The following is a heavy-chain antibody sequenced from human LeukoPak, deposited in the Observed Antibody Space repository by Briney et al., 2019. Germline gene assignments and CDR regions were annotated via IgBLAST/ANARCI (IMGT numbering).Heavy chain of an antibody. J-gene: IGHJ4*02. D-gene: IGHD5-12*01. CDR1: GINFRGYW. Sequence: RGGSLRLSCAVSGINFRGYWVACVRQAPGKGMEWVANMKQDGSEKYYVDSVKGRFTISRDNAKNSLYLEMNSLRVEDTAVYYCARDLGHTGYDLYGYWGQGTLVTVSS. V-gene: IGHV3-7*01. CDR3: ARDLGHTGYDLYGY. CDR2: MKQDGSEK.